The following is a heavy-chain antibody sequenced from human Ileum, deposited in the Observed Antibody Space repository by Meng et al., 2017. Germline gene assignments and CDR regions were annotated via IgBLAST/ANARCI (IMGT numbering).Heavy chain of an antibody. CDR1: GGSISSYY. Sequence: SETLSLTCTVSGGSISSYYWSWIRQPPGKGLEWIGYIYYSGSTNYNPSLKSRVTLTRDTSINTVYMEVSSLRFEDTAVYYCARGWSHQGTYFYSSAMDVWGQGTRVTVSS. V-gene: IGHV4-59*01. D-gene: IGHD3-16*02. CDR2: IYYSGST. CDR3: ARGWSHQGTYFYSSAMDV. J-gene: IGHJ6*02.